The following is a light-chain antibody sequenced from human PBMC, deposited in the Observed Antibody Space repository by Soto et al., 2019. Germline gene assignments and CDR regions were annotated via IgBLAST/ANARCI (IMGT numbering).Light chain of an antibody. J-gene: IGKJ5*01. CDR2: AAS. V-gene: IGKV1-39*01. CDR1: QSISRY. Sequence: DIQMTQSPSSLSASVGDRFTITCRASQSISRYLNWYQQKPGKAPKXXIYAASSLQRGVPSRFSGSGSGTDGTITISSLQHEDVATYYCQQNYNTLITFGQGTRLEI. CDR3: QQNYNTLIT.